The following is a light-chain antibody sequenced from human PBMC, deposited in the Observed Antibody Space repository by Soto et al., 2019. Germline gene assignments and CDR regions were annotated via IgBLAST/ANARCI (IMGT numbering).Light chain of an antibody. CDR2: EVS. CDR1: TSDVIDYKY. Sequence: QSALTQPASVSGSPGQSITISCTGTTSDVIDYKYVYWYQQHPAKAPKLMIYEVSNRPSGVSNRFSGAKSDNTASLTISGLQAEDEADYYCSSYTGTSTLVFGGGTKLTVL. V-gene: IGLV2-14*01. J-gene: IGLJ2*01. CDR3: SSYTGTSTLV.